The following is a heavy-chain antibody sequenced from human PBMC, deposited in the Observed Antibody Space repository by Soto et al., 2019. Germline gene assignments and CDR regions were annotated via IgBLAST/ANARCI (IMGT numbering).Heavy chain of an antibody. Sequence: GESLTICCTCSGYNFSSYWIAWVRQMPGKGLELMGIIYPSDSDTRYRPSFQGQVTISADKSISSAYLQWSSLRASDTAMYYCARGGVSTRTFDYWGQGTPVTVSS. D-gene: IGHD3-3*01. J-gene: IGHJ4*02. CDR2: IYPSDSDT. V-gene: IGHV5-51*01. CDR3: ARGGVSTRTFDY. CDR1: GYNFSSYW.